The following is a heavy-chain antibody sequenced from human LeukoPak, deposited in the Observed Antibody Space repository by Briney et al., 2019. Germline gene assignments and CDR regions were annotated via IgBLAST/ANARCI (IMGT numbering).Heavy chain of an antibody. D-gene: IGHD3-22*01. CDR2: INPSGGST. J-gene: IGHJ4*02. CDR3: ARDAYDSSGYYSHYFDY. Sequence: GASVKVSCKVSGYTLTELSMHWVRQAPGQGLEWMGVINPSGGSTSYAQKFQGRVTMTRDMSTSTVYMELSSLRSEDTAVYYCARDAYDSSGYYSHYFDYWGQGTLVTVSS. V-gene: IGHV1-46*01. CDR1: GYTLTELS.